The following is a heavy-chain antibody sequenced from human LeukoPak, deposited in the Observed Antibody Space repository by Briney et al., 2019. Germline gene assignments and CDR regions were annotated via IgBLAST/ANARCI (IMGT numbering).Heavy chain of an antibody. D-gene: IGHD6-19*01. Sequence: ASVKVSCKASGYTFTGYYMPWVRQAPGQGLEWMGWINPNSGGTNYAQKLQGRVTTTRDTSISTAYMQLSRLRSDDTAVYYCARGGSSHYYYYYGMDVWGQGTTVTVSS. CDR2: INPNSGGT. V-gene: IGHV1-2*02. CDR3: ARGGSSHYYYYYGMDV. CDR1: GYTFTGYY. J-gene: IGHJ6*02.